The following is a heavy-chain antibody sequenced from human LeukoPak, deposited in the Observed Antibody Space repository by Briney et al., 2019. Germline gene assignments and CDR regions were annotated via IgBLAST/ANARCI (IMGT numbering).Heavy chain of an antibody. CDR1: GFTLSNYG. J-gene: IGHJ4*02. CDR3: VKDRRRDDVLTGPFSD. D-gene: IGHD3-9*01. CDR2: IRYDGRNK. Sequence: GGSLRLSCAASGFTLSNYGMHWVRQAPGKGLEWVGFIRYDGRNKYYADFVKGRFTISRDNSKNTLYLQMNSLRAEDTAVYNCVKDRRRDDVLTGPFSDWGQGTLVTVSS. V-gene: IGHV3-30*02.